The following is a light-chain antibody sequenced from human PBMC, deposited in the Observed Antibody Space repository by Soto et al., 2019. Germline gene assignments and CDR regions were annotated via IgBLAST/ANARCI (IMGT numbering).Light chain of an antibody. J-gene: IGLJ1*01. CDR2: EVS. CDR3: SSCTTSSTLV. Sequence: QSALTQPASVSGSPGQSITISCTGTSSDVGGYNYVSWYQQHPGKAPKLMIYEVSYRPSGVSNRFSGSKSGNTASLTISGLQAEDEADYYCSSCTTSSTLVFGTGTKVTVL. V-gene: IGLV2-14*01. CDR1: SSDVGGYNY.